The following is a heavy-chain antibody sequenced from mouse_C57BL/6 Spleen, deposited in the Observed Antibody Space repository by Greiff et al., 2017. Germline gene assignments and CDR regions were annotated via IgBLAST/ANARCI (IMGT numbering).Heavy chain of an antibody. CDR3: AIYFFGSSAFAY. Sequence: QVQLQQPGAELVKPGASVKLSCKASGYTFTSYWMQWVKQRPGQGLEWIGEIDPSDSYTNYNQKFKGKATLTVDTSSSTASMQLSSLTSEDSAVYYCAIYFFGSSAFAYCGQETLVTVSA. V-gene: IGHV1-50*01. CDR1: GYTFTSYW. J-gene: IGHJ3*01. D-gene: IGHD1-1*01. CDR2: IDPSDSYT.